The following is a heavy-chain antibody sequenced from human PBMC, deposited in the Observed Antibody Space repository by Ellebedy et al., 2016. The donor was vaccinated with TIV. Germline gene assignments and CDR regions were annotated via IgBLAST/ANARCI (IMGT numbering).Heavy chain of an antibody. CDR1: GFSFSSYW. V-gene: IGHV3-7*03. CDR3: ARDGAYGDYAPGQYGMDV. Sequence: GESLKISCAVSGFSFSSYWMSWVRQAPGKGLEWVANIRQDGTKNFVDSVKGRFPIYRDNAHNSLYLQMNSLRVEDTAVYYCARDGAYGDYAPGQYGMDVWGQGTTVIVS. J-gene: IGHJ6*02. D-gene: IGHD4-17*01. CDR2: IRQDGTK.